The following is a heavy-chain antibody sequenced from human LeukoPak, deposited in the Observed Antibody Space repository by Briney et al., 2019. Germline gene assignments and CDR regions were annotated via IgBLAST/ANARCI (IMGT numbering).Heavy chain of an antibody. CDR1: GGLISISTYY. Sequence: PSETLSLTCTVSGGLISISTYYWGWIRQPPGKGLEWIGSIYHSGSTYYNPSLKSRVTISVDTSKNQFSLKLSSVTAADTAVYYCAVSGSYRAYYYYMDVWGKGTTVTVSS. CDR3: AVSGSYRAYYYYMDV. D-gene: IGHD1-26*01. V-gene: IGHV4-39*07. J-gene: IGHJ6*03. CDR2: IYHSGST.